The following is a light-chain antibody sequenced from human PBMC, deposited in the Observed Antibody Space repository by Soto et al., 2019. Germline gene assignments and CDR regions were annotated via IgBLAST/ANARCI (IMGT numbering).Light chain of an antibody. CDR3: HQYGTSPYT. J-gene: IGKJ2*01. CDR2: AVS. V-gene: IGKV3-20*01. CDR1: RTVSSTN. Sequence: EIVLTQSPGTLSLSPGERATLSCRASRTVSSTNLAWYQQKPGQAPRLLIYAVSGRATGTPDRFIGSGSGTGFILTIIRLEREDFALYFCHQYGTSPYTFCQGTKLEIK.